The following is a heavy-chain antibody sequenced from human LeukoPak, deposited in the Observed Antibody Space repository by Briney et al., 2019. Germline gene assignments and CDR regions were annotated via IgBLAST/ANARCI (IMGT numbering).Heavy chain of an antibody. CDR2: IHQSGRT. D-gene: IGHD3-16*01. J-gene: IGHJ5*02. Sequence: PSETLSLTCTVYGGSFSGYYWTWIRQPPGKGLQWIGEIHQSGRTNSNPSLKSRVTMSVDTSKNHFSLKLTSVTAADTAVYYCAGFIWGIGFDPWGQGTLVTVSS. V-gene: IGHV4-34*01. CDR3: AGFIWGIGFDP. CDR1: GGSFSGYY.